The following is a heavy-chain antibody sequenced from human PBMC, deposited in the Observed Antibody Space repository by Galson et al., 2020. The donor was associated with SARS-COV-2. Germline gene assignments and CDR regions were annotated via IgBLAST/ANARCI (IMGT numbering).Heavy chain of an antibody. CDR2: FDPEDGET. J-gene: IGHJ5*02. CDR3: ATGPLSFGELSYWFDP. Sequence: ASVTVSCKVSGYTLTELSMHWVRQAPGNGLEWMGGFDPEDGETIYAQKFQGRVTMTEDTSTDTAYMELSSLRSEDTAVYYCATGPLSFGELSYWFDPGGQGTLVTVSS. CDR1: GYTLTELS. D-gene: IGHD3-10*01. V-gene: IGHV1-24*01.